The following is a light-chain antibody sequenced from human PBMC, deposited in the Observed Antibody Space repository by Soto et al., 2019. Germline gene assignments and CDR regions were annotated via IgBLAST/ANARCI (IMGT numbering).Light chain of an antibody. CDR3: QQYYSYST. CDR1: QGISNW. J-gene: IGKJ5*01. Sequence: DIQMTQSPSTMSASVGDRVTITCRASQGISNWLAWYQQKPGKAPKVLIYDASRLQSGVPSRFSGSGSGTDFTLTISNLQPEDFATYYCQQYYSYSTFGQGTRLEVK. V-gene: IGKV1D-16*01. CDR2: DAS.